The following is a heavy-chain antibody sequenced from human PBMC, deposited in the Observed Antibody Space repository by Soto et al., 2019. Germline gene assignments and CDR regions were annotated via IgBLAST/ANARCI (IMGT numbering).Heavy chain of an antibody. D-gene: IGHD2-15*01. CDR3: VLVGDIVVVVAATPSAFDI. J-gene: IGHJ3*02. CDR1: GYTFTSYD. Sequence: ASVKVSCKASGYTFTSYDINWVRQATGQGLEWMGWMNPNSGNTGYAQKFQGRVTMTRNTSISTAYMELSSLRSEDTAVYYCVLVGDIVVVVAATPSAFDIWGQGTMVTVSS. V-gene: IGHV1-8*01. CDR2: MNPNSGNT.